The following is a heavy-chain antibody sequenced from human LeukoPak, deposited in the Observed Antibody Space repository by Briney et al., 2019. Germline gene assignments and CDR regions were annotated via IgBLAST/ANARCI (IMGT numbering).Heavy chain of an antibody. J-gene: IGHJ4*02. V-gene: IGHV3-64D*09. CDR3: VKGQEVVYSPTFDS. CDR1: GFTFNTYA. D-gene: IGHD2-8*02. Sequence: GGSLRLSCSASGFTFNTYAIHWVRQAPGKGLEYVSSIGTNGISTYYADSVTGRFTISRDNSKNSLYLQMSSLRAEDTAVYYCVKGQEVVYSPTFDSWGQGTLVTVSS. CDR2: IGTNGIST.